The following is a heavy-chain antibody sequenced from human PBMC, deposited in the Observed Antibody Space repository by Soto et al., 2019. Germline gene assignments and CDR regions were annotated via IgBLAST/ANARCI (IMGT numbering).Heavy chain of an antibody. CDR1: GYSFTNYC. D-gene: IGHD2-15*01. V-gene: IGHV1-46*01. CDR2: INPRTGST. J-gene: IGHJ2*01. CDR3: ARDGGRLTASWHYDL. Sequence: QVQLVQSGADVKKPGTSVKVSCKAAGYSFTNYCMYWVRQAPGQGLEWMGMINPRTGSTRYAQKFQDRVTLTRETSTTTVYMELSTLISDDKAVYYGARDGGRLTASWHYDLWGPGTLVTVSS.